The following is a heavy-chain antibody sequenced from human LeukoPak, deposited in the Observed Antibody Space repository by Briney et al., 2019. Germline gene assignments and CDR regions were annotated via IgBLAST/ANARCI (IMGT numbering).Heavy chain of an antibody. CDR1: GGSISSYY. V-gene: IGHV4-59*01. D-gene: IGHD6-13*01. J-gene: IGHJ3*02. CDR2: IYYSGST. Sequence: PSETLSLTCTVSGGSISSYYWSWIRQPPGKRLEWIGYIYYSGSTNYNPSLKSRVTISVDTSKNQFSLKLSSVTAADTAVYYCARAISSSWYSDAFDIWGQGTMVTVSS. CDR3: ARAISSSWYSDAFDI.